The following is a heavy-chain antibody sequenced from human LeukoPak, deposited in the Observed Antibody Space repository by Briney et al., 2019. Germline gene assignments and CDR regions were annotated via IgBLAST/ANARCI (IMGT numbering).Heavy chain of an antibody. CDR3: ARAQGYCSSTSCPDYYYYYYMDV. V-gene: IGHV3-48*03. Sequence: QPGGSLRLSCAASGFTFSSYEMNWVRQAPGKGLEWVSYISSSGSTIYYADSVKGRFTISRDNAKNSLYLQMNSLRAEDTAVYYCARAQGYCSSTSCPDYYYYYYMDVWGKGTTVTVSS. J-gene: IGHJ6*03. CDR1: GFTFSSYE. D-gene: IGHD2-2*01. CDR2: ISSSGSTI.